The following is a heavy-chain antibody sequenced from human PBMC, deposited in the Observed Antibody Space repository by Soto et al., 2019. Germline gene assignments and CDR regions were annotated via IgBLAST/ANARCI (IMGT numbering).Heavy chain of an antibody. J-gene: IGHJ4*02. CDR3: ARALVGATPIAY. Sequence: QVQLVQSGAEVKKPGASVKVSCKASGYTFTSYAMHWVRQAPGQRLEWMGWINAGNGNTKYSQKFQGRVTITRDTSASTAYMELSSLRSEDTAVYYCARALVGATPIAYWGQGTLVTVSS. CDR1: GYTFTSYA. D-gene: IGHD1-26*01. V-gene: IGHV1-3*01. CDR2: INAGNGNT.